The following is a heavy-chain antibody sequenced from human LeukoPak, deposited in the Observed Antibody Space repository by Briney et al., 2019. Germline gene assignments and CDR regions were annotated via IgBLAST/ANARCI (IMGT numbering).Heavy chain of an antibody. CDR3: ARVDYYDSSGFNYFDY. CDR2: IYPSDSDT. V-gene: IGHV5-51*01. CDR1: GYSFTSYW. Sequence: GESLKISCKGSGYSFTSYWIGRVRQMPGKGLEWMGIIYPSDSDTRYSPSFQGQGTISADKSISTAYLQWSSLKASDTAMYYCARVDYYDSSGFNYFDYWGQGTLVTVSS. D-gene: IGHD3-22*01. J-gene: IGHJ4*02.